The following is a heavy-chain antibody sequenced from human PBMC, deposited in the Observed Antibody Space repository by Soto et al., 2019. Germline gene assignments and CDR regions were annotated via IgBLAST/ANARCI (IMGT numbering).Heavy chain of an antibody. J-gene: IGHJ4*02. Sequence: GGSLRLSCAPSGCSLSDYSMNWVRQAPGKGLEWISYINSRTSAISYADSVKGRFTASSDNAKNSLYLQMSSLRAEDTAVYYCARDRDYSFDWWGQGTLVTVSS. CDR3: ARDRDYSFDW. CDR2: INSRTSAI. V-gene: IGHV3-48*01. CDR1: GCSLSDYS. D-gene: IGHD3-9*01.